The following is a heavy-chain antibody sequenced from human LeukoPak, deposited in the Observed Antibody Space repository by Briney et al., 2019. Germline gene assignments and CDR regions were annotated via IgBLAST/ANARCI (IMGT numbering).Heavy chain of an antibody. CDR2: ISSSSSYI. CDR1: GFTFSSYS. D-gene: IGHD3-3*01. J-gene: IGHJ5*02. CDR3: ARSTTDFWSGDFDP. Sequence: PGGSLRLSCAASGFTFSSYSMNWVRQAPGKGLEWVSSISSSSSYIYYADSVKGRFTISRDNAKNSLYLQMNSLRAEDTAVCYCARSTTDFWSGDFDPWGQGTLVTVSS. V-gene: IGHV3-21*01.